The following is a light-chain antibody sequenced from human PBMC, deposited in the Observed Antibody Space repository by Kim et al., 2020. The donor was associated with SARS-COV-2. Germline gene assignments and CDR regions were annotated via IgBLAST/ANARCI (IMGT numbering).Light chain of an antibody. Sequence: GQTVTIACTGSSANIGAGYDLYWYQQFPGTAPKLLIYGNSYRPSGVPDRFSASKSGTSASLAITGLQAEDEATYYCQSYDNRLSVVFGGGTQLTVL. CDR1: SANIGAGYD. CDR2: GNS. J-gene: IGLJ2*01. V-gene: IGLV1-40*01. CDR3: QSYDNRLSVV.